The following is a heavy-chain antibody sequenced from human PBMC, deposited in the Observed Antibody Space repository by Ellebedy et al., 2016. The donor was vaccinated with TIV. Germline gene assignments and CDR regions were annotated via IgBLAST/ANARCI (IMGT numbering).Heavy chain of an antibody. Sequence: SETLSLXXNVSGGSISGTYTSYYWGWIRQPPGQGLEWIGSIYDSGRTHYNPSLKSRVTISVDTYKNQFSLKLSSVTAADTALYYCARFRSGIVVVPAHYGMDVWGQGTTVTVSS. D-gene: IGHD2-2*01. CDR3: ARFRSGIVVVPAHYGMDV. CDR1: GGSISGTYTSYY. V-gene: IGHV4-39*01. CDR2: IYDSGRT. J-gene: IGHJ6*02.